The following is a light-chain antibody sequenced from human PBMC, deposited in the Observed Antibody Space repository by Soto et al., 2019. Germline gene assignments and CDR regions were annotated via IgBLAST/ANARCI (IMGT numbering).Light chain of an antibody. CDR3: QQYGFPPQT. V-gene: IGKV3-20*01. Sequence: VLTQYPDTLSLSPGQKVTLSCRASESIRSHNLAWYRQQPGQPPRLLIYDVSKRATGVPDRFSGSGSATDFTLTISRLEPEDFAVYYCQQYGFPPQTFGQGSKVGIK. J-gene: IGKJ1*01. CDR1: ESIRSHN. CDR2: DVS.